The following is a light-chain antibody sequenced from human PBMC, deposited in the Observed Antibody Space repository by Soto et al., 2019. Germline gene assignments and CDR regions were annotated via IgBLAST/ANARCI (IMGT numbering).Light chain of an antibody. J-gene: IGLJ1*01. CDR3: CSYAGSYTHYV. V-gene: IGLV8-61*01. CDR1: SDSVSASHF. Sequence: QAVVTQEPSFSVSPGGTVTLTCGLSSDSVSASHFPSWYQQTPGQAPRTLIYNTNTRSSGVPDRFSGSILGNRAALTITGAQADDESDYYCCSYAGSYTHYVFGTGTKLTVL. CDR2: NTN.